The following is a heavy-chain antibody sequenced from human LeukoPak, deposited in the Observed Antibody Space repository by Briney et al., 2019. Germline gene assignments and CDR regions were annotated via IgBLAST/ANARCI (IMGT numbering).Heavy chain of an antibody. CDR3: ARXRIKSGSYYFDY. D-gene: IGHD1-26*01. J-gene: IGHJ4*02. CDR2: ISGRGSTI. V-gene: IGHV3-48*01. CDR1: AFTFSDYS. Sequence: GGSLRLSCAASAFTFSDYSMNWVRQAPGKGLEWVSYISGRGSTIYYADSVKGRFTISRDNAKNSMYLQMNSLRAEDTAVYYCARXRIKSGSYYFDYWGQGTLVTVSS.